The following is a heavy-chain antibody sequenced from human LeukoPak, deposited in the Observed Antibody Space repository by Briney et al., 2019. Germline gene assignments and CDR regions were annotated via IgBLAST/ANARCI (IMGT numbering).Heavy chain of an antibody. CDR2: IKQDGSEK. CDR1: GFTFSTYW. D-gene: IGHD6-13*01. CDR3: ARDDSIAAAYFDY. V-gene: IGHV3-7*01. J-gene: IGHJ4*02. Sequence: GGSLRLSCAASGFTFSTYWMSWVRQAPGKGLEWVANIKQDGSEKYYVDSVEGRFTISRDNARNSLYLQMNSLRAEDTAVYYCARDDSIAAAYFDYWGQGTLVTVSS.